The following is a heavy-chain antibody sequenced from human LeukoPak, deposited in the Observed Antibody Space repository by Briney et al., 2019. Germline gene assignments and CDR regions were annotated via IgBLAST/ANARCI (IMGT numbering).Heavy chain of an antibody. CDR1: GAYISRYY. CDR3: ASLTTRYYFMDV. J-gene: IGHJ6*03. Sequence: SETLSLTCTVSGAYISRYYWTWVRQSPGKGLEWIGYIHYGGTTNYSPSLKSRVIMSVDTAKNQFSLKMSSVTAADTAVYYCASLTTRYYFMDVWGKGATVTVSS. CDR2: IHYGGTT. D-gene: IGHD4-11*01. V-gene: IGHV4-59*01.